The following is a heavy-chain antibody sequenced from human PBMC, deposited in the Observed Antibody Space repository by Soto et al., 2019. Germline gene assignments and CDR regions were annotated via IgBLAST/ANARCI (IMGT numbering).Heavy chain of an antibody. V-gene: IGHV5-10-1*01. CDR2: IDPSDSYS. D-gene: IGHD1-20*01. CDR1: GYTFTSYW. Sequence: GESLKISCKASGYTFTSYWIVGVRQMPGKGLEWMGSIDPSDSYSTFSPSFEGHVTLSADRSISTAYLQWSSLKASDTAFYYCARLVQAPPFYTNTGYKSFDPWGPGTLVTVSS. J-gene: IGHJ5*02. CDR3: ARLVQAPPFYTNTGYKSFDP.